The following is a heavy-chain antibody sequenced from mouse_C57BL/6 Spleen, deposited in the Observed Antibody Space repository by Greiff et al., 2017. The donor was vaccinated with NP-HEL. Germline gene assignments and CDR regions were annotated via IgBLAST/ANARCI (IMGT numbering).Heavy chain of an antibody. CDR1: GYPFTSYW. J-gene: IGHJ3*01. D-gene: IGHD2-4*01. V-gene: IGHV1-61*01. Sequence: QVQLQQPGAELVRPGSSVKLSCKASGYPFTSYWMDWVKQRPGQGLEWIGNIYPSDSETHYNQKFKDKATLTVDKSSSTAYMQLSSLTSEDSAVYYCARGRGYDYDGPFAYWGQGTLVTVSA. CDR3: ARGRGYDYDGPFAY. CDR2: IYPSDSET.